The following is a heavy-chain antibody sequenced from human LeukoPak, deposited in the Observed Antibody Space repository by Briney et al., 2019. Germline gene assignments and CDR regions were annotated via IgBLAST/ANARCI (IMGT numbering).Heavy chain of an antibody. V-gene: IGHV3-73*01. Sequence: PGGSLRLSCAASGFTFSVSAVYWVRQASGKGLEWIGRIRNKANNYATAYAASVKGRFTISREDSENTAYLQMNSLRTEDTAVYYCTYTSSSGVVYWGQGTLVTVSS. D-gene: IGHD6-6*01. CDR3: TYTSSSGVVY. J-gene: IGHJ4*02. CDR1: GFTFSVSA. CDR2: IRNKANNYAT.